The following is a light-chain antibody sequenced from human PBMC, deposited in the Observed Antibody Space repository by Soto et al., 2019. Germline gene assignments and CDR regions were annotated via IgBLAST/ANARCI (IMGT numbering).Light chain of an antibody. CDR1: QDIKKW. CDR2: GAS. V-gene: IGKV1-16*01. Sequence: DIEMTQSPSSVSASVGDTINITCRASQDIKKWLAWYQQKPGRAPRVLIYGASHLESGVPSRFRGSGSGTDFSLTISSLQTEDFAVYYCQQYNNLLTFGGGTKVEIK. J-gene: IGKJ4*01. CDR3: QQYNNLLT.